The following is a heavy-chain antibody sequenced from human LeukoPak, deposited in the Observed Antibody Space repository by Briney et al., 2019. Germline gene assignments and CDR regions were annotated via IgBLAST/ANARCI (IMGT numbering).Heavy chain of an antibody. J-gene: IGHJ4*02. CDR3: AKDDAWLRFGE. CDR1: GFSFSTYD. D-gene: IGHD3-10*01. CDR2: LSRSGAGT. V-gene: IGHV3-23*01. Sequence: GGSLRLSCAASGFSFSTYDMSWVRQAPGKGLEWVSGLSRSGAGTYYADSVKGRFTISRDNSKNMLYLEVISLTADDTAVYYCAKDDAWLRFGEWSQGTLVTVSS.